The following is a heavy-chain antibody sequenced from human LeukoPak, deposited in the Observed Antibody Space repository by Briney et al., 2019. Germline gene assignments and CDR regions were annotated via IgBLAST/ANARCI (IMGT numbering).Heavy chain of an antibody. D-gene: IGHD2-15*01. CDR1: GYTFTGYY. CDR2: INPNSGGT. V-gene: IGHV1-2*02. J-gene: IGHJ4*02. Sequence: GASVKVSCKASGYTFTGYYMHWVRQAPGQGLEWMGWINPNSGGTNYAQKFQGRVTMTRDTSISTAYMELSRLRSDDTAVYYCARGRAPGARSIVVVVAAMFPFEYWGQGTLVTVSS. CDR3: ARGRAPGARSIVVVVAAMFPFEY.